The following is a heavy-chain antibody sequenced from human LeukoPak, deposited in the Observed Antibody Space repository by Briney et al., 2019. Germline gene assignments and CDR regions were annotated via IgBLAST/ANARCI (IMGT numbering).Heavy chain of an antibody. V-gene: IGHV1-8*03. CDR1: GYTFTSYD. D-gene: IGHD2-15*01. CDR3: ARGRYCSGGSCYRRYYFDY. J-gene: IGHJ4*02. CDR2: MNPNSGNT. Sequence: ASVKVSCKASGYTFTSYDINWVRQATGQGLGWMGWMNPNSGNTGYAQKFQGRVTITRNTSISTAYMELSSLRSEDTAVYYCARGRYCSGGSCYRRYYFDYWGQGTLVTVSS.